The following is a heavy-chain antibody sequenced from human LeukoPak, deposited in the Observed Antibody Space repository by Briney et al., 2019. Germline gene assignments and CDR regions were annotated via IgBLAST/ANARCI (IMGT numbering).Heavy chain of an antibody. V-gene: IGHV4-59*01. Sequence: PSETPSLTCTVSGGSISSYYWSWIRQPPGKGLEWIGYIYYSGSTNYNPSLKSRVTISVDTSKNQFSLKLSSATAADTAVYYCARGQRSDAGWGLYYYYYYIDVWGKGTTITDSS. D-gene: IGHD3-10*01. J-gene: IGHJ6*03. CDR2: IYYSGST. CDR1: GGSISSYY. CDR3: ARGQRSDAGWGLYYYYYYIDV.